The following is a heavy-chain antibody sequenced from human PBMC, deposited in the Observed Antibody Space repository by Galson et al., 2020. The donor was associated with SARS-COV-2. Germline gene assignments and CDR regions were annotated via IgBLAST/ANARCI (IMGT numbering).Heavy chain of an antibody. J-gene: IGHJ3*02. Sequence: SLKIPCAAAGFTLRDYEMHWVRQAPGQGLEWVSYTSSSGRTKFYADPVQGRFTIPRDNAKNSLFLQLNSLRAEDTAVYYCAAPLWTYTSGWYVGAFDIWGQGTMVTVSS. CDR2: TSSSGRTK. D-gene: IGHD6-19*01. CDR1: GFTLRDYE. CDR3: AAPLWTYTSGWYVGAFDI. V-gene: IGHV3-48*03.